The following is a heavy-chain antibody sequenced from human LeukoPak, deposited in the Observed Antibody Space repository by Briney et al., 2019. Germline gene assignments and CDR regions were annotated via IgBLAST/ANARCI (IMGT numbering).Heavy chain of an antibody. Sequence: SETLSLTCTVSGGSISSYYWSWIRQPPGKGLEWIGYIYYSGSTNYNPSLKSRVTISVDTSKNQFSLKLSSVTAADTAVYYWARGIPLAYYDILTGYPTTIFDYWGQGTLVTVSS. CDR1: GGSISSYY. CDR2: IYYSGST. D-gene: IGHD3-9*01. V-gene: IGHV4-59*01. CDR3: ARGIPLAYYDILTGYPTTIFDY. J-gene: IGHJ4*02.